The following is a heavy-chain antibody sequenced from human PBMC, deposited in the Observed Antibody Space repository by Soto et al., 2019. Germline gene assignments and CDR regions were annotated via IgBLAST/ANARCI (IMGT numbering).Heavy chain of an antibody. J-gene: IGHJ4*02. Sequence: GESLKISCWGSGYSFTSYWIAWVRQVPGKGLEWMGIINPGDSDTRYSPSFQGQVTISADKSIGTVYLQWRSLKASDSAVYYCATRRHSGYHHSGDYFFDYWGRGSLVTFSS. CDR1: GYSFTSYW. CDR2: INPGDSDT. CDR3: ATRRHSGYHHSGDYFFDY. D-gene: IGHD3-22*01. V-gene: IGHV5-51*01.